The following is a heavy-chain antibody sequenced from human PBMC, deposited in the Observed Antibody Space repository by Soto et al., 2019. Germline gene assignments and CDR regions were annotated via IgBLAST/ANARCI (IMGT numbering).Heavy chain of an antibody. V-gene: IGHV3-74*01. CDR2: IDHDGPT. CDR3: VRDSHGDY. Sequence: EVQLVESGGGLVQPGGSLRLSCAGSGFIFSNYWMHWVRQAPGKGLEWVSRIDHDGPTDYADSVRGRFTVSRDNAESTLYLQMNSLGPEDTAVYYCVRDSHGDYWGQGTLVTVSS. J-gene: IGHJ4*02. CDR1: GFIFSNYW.